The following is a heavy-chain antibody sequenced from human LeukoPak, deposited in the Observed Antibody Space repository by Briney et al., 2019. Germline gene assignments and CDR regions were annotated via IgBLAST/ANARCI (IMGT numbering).Heavy chain of an antibody. D-gene: IGHD1-26*01. CDR2: IYYSGST. Sequence: SQTLSLTCTLSGGSLSSGGYYSSSTRQHPGRGLEWIGYIYYSGSTYYNPSLKSRVTISVDTSKNQFSLRLSSVTAADTAIYYCARDSGEEILWGQGTLVTVSS. CDR1: GGSLSSGGYY. V-gene: IGHV4-31*03. CDR3: ARDSGEEIL. J-gene: IGHJ4*02.